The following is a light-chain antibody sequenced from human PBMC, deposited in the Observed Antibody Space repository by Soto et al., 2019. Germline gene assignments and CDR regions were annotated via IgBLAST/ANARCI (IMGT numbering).Light chain of an antibody. J-gene: IGKJ1*01. Sequence: IQLTKSPSTLSASVGDRVTLTCRASHNIERWMAWYQQKPGKAPSLLIFDASTLHSGVPSRFSGSGSGTDFTLTISSLQPDDFATYYCQQFAISTTFGQGTKVDIK. V-gene: IGKV1-5*01. CDR3: QQFAISTT. CDR1: HNIERW. CDR2: DAS.